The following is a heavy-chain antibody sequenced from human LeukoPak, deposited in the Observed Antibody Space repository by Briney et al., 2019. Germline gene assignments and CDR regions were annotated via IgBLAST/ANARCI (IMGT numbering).Heavy chain of an antibody. CDR1: GFTFSSYG. V-gene: IGHV3-7*01. J-gene: IGHJ4*02. CDR3: ARVGYSGWNLEY. CDR2: INQGGSVK. Sequence: GGSLRLSCAASGFTFSSYGMHWDRQAPGRGLEWVANINQGGSVKYYVDSVKGRFTISRDDAKNSLYVQMNSLRDEDTAVYYCARVGYSGWNLEYWGQGTLVTVSS. D-gene: IGHD5-12*01.